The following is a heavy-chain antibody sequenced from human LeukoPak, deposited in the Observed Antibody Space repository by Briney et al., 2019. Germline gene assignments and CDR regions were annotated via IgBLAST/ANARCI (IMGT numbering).Heavy chain of an antibody. D-gene: IGHD4-17*01. Sequence: SETLSLTCTVSGGSINSYYWTWIRQSPGKGLEWIGYIYYTGSSNYNPSLKSRVTISLDASKNQFSLKLTSVTAADTAVYYCARRPGTVIHNSFYSGLDVWGQGTTVTVSS. CDR1: GGSINSYY. CDR2: IYYTGSS. CDR3: ARRPGTVIHNSFYSGLDV. J-gene: IGHJ6*02. V-gene: IGHV4-59*08.